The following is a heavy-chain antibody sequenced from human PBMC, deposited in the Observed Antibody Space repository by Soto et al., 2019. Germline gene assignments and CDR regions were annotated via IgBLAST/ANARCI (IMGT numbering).Heavy chain of an antibody. CDR2: VSYDESNI. CDR3: ARVYSSLDYGIDY. CDR1: AFTLSSYS. D-gene: IGHD6-19*01. V-gene: IGHV3-30-3*01. Sequence: PGGSLRLSCAASAFTLSSYSMHWVRQAPGKELDVVTVVSYDESNIYYADSVKGRFTISRDNSKNTLYLQMNSLKPEDTAVYYCARVYSSLDYGIDYWGQGTLVTVSS. J-gene: IGHJ4*02.